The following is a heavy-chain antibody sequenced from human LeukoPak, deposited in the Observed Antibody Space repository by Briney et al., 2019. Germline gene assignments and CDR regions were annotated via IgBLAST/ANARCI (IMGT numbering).Heavy chain of an antibody. Sequence: PGGSLRLSCAAAGFTFSSYAMSWVRQAPGKGLDWVSAISGSGGSTYYADSVKGRFTISRDNSKNTLYLQMNSLRAEDTAVYYCAKSEVVAATLIDYWGQGTLVTVSS. CDR2: ISGSGGST. D-gene: IGHD2-15*01. CDR1: GFTFSSYA. J-gene: IGHJ4*02. V-gene: IGHV3-23*01. CDR3: AKSEVVAATLIDY.